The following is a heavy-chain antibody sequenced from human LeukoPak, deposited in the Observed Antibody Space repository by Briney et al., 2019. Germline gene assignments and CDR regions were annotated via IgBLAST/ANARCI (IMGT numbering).Heavy chain of an antibody. Sequence: GGSLRLSCAASGFTFSSYAMHWVRQAPGKGLEWVAVISYDGSNKYYADSVKGRFTISRDNARNSLYLQMNSLGAEDTAVYYCARKGLPDYWGQGTLVTVSS. CDR1: GFTFSSYA. V-gene: IGHV3-30-3*01. J-gene: IGHJ4*02. CDR3: ARKGLPDY. CDR2: ISYDGSNK.